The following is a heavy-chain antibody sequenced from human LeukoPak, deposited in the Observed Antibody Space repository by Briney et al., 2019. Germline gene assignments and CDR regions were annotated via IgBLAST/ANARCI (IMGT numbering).Heavy chain of an antibody. CDR1: GGTFSSYA. V-gene: IGHV1-69*04. Sequence: GASVKVPCKASGGTFSSYAISWVRQAPGQGLEWMGRIIPILGIANYAQKFQGRVTITADKSTSTAYMELSSLRSEDTAVYYCARVEMATIYFDYWGQGTLVTVSS. CDR2: IIPILGIA. CDR3: ARVEMATIYFDY. D-gene: IGHD5-24*01. J-gene: IGHJ4*01.